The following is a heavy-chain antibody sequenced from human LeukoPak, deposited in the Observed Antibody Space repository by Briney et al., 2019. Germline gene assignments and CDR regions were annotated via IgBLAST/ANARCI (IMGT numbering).Heavy chain of an antibody. J-gene: IGHJ6*03. V-gene: IGHV1-69*05. CDR1: GDTFSSYA. D-gene: IGHD3-22*01. CDR2: IIPIFGTA. CDR3: ALDSSGYYYYYYYMDV. Sequence: SVKVSCKAAGDTFSSYAISWVRQAPGQRLEWMGRIIPIFGTANYAQKFQGRVTITTDESTSTAYMELSSLRSEDTAVYYCALDSSGYYYYYYYMDVWGKGTTVTVSS.